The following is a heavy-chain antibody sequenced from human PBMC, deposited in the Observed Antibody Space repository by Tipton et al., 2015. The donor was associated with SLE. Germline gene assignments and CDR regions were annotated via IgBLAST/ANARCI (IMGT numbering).Heavy chain of an antibody. CDR2: VRSKANSHAT. J-gene: IGHJ4*02. CDR3: ARHGYDSGFDF. Sequence: SLRLSCVASGFTFSGSAIHWVRLASGKGLEWVGRVRSKANSHATGYAASVRGRFIISRDDSKNTAFLQMNSLKTEDTAVYYCARHGYDSGFDFWGQGTPVTVSS. CDR1: GFTFSGSA. V-gene: IGHV3-73*01. D-gene: IGHD3-22*01.